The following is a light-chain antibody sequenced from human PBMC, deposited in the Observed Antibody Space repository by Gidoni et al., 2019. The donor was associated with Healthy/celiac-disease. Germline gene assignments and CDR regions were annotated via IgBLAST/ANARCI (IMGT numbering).Light chain of an antibody. V-gene: IGLV3-25*03. CDR3: QSADSSGTYQ. J-gene: IGLJ3*02. CDR1: ALPKQY. Sequence: SYELTQPPSVSVSPGPTARITCSGDALPKQYAYWYQQKPCQAPVLVIYKDSERPSGIPERFSGSSSGTTVTLTISGVQAEDEADYYCQSADSSGTYQFGGGPKLTVL. CDR2: KDS.